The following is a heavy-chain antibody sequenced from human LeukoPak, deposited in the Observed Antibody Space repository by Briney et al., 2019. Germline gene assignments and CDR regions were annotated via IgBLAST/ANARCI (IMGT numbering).Heavy chain of an antibody. CDR2: INHSGST. CDR1: GGSFSGYY. J-gene: IGHJ4*02. V-gene: IGHV4-34*01. D-gene: IGHD1-26*01. Sequence: SETLSLTCAVYGGSFSGYYWSWIRQPPGKGLEWIGEINHSGSTNYNPSLKSRVTISVDTSKNQFSLKLSSVTAADTAVYYCASRTFHKLYRGQGTLVTVSS. CDR3: ASRTFHKLY.